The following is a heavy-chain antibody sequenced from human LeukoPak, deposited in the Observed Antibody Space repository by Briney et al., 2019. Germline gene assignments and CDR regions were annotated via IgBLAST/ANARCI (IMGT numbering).Heavy chain of an antibody. CDR1: GFTFTSYA. J-gene: IGHJ4*02. CDR3: AKDRDLNGDRKPGYFDC. D-gene: IGHD7-27*01. CDR2: ASVSGGST. V-gene: IGHV3-23*01. Sequence: PGGSLRLSCAASGFTFTSYAMSWVRQAPGKGLEWVSAASVSGGSTFYADSVKGRFTISRDNSKNTLYLQMNSLRAEDTAVYYCAKDRDLNGDRKPGYFDCWGQGTLATVSS.